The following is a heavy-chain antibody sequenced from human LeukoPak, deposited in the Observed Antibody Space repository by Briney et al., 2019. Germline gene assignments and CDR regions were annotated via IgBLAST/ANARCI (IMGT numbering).Heavy chain of an antibody. CDR1: GLTFSNYW. CDR3: ARDDGDV. Sequence: GGSLRRSCSAPGLTFSNYWKKWVRPAPGKGPEWVASINNDGGGKYFVDSVKDRFTISRDNAKNSLYLQINSLKVEDTAIYYCARDDGDVWGIGTTVTVSS. J-gene: IGHJ6*03. CDR2: INNDGGGK. V-gene: IGHV3-7*01.